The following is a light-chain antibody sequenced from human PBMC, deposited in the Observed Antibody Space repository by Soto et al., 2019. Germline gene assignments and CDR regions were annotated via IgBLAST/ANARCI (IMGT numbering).Light chain of an antibody. J-gene: IGKJ1*01. CDR3: QQYDSSPRT. CDR2: AAF. Sequence: EIVLTQSPGTLSLSPGERATLSCRASQSISSNFLTWYQHKPGQAPRLLIYAAFSRATGIPGRFSGSGSGTDFTLTISRLEPEDFAVYYCQQYDSSPRTFGQGTRVEIK. V-gene: IGKV3-20*01. CDR1: QSISSNF.